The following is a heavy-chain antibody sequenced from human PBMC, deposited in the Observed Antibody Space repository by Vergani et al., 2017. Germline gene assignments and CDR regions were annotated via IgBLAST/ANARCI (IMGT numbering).Heavy chain of an antibody. V-gene: IGHV3-74*01. CDR3: ARDGVVPAAIMVRALDY. CDR2: INSDGSST. D-gene: IGHD2-2*01. CDR1: GFTSGGNW. Sequence: EVQLVESGGGLVQPGGSWGLPGQAPGFTSGGNWRTGFRKLQGKGLVWVSRINSDGSSTSYADSLKGRFTISRDNAKNTLYLQMNSLRAEDTAVYYCARDGVVPAAIMVRALDYWGQGTLVTVSS. J-gene: IGHJ4*02.